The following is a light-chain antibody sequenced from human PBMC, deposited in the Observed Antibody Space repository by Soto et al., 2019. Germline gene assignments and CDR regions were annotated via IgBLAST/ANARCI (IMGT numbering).Light chain of an antibody. CDR3: QQCGDSPLT. J-gene: IGKJ4*01. CDR2: GAS. CDR1: QSVSSSY. Sequence: DIVLTQSPGTLSLSPGERATLSCRASQSVSSSYLAWYQQKPGQAPRLLIYGASNRATGIPDKFSGSGSGTDFPLTISRLEPDVSAVYYGQQCGDSPLTFGGGTKVEI. V-gene: IGKV3-20*01.